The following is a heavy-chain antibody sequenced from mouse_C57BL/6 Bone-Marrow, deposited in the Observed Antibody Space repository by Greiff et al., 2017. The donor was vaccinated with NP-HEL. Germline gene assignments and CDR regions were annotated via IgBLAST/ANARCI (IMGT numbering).Heavy chain of an antibody. CDR2: INPYNGGT. CDR3: ARGYYGNSGWFAY. CDR1: GYTFTDYY. D-gene: IGHD2-1*01. Sequence: EVQLQQSGPVLVKPGASVKMSCKASGYTFTDYYMNWVKQSHGKSLEWLGVINPYNGGTSYNQKFKGKATLTVDKSSSTAYMELNSLTSEDSAVYYCARGYYGNSGWFAYWGQGTLVTVSA. V-gene: IGHV1-19*01. J-gene: IGHJ3*01.